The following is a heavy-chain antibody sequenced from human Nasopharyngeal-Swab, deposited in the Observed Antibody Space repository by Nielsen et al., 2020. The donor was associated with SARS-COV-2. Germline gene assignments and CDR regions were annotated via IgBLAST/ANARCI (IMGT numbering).Heavy chain of an antibody. D-gene: IGHD3-22*01. CDR2: INADGSST. J-gene: IGHJ4*02. CDR1: GFTFGNYW. Sequence: GESLKISCVAYGFTFGNYWMHWVRQVPGKGLVWVSHINADGSSTTYADSVKGRFTISRDNAKNTLYLHMDNLRAEDTAVYYCTRLTYYYDSSSGGWGQGTLVTVSS. CDR3: TRLTYYYDSSSGG. V-gene: IGHV3-74*01.